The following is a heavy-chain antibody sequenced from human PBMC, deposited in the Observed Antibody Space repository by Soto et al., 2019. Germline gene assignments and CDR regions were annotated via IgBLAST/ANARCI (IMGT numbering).Heavy chain of an antibody. Sequence: PGGTLRLSCAASGFSFSKYGMHWVRQAPGKGLEWVAVILYDESNKYYEDSVKSRFTISRDTSKNSLYLHMNSLRADDTAVYYCARGGGGWFLDYWGQGTLVTVSS. D-gene: IGHD6-19*01. CDR2: ILYDESNK. J-gene: IGHJ4*02. V-gene: IGHV3-30*03. CDR1: GFSFSKYG. CDR3: ARGGGGWFLDY.